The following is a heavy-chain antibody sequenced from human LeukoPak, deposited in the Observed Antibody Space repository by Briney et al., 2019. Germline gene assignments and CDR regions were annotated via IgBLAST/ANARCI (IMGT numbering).Heavy chain of an antibody. Sequence: ASVKVSCKVSGYTLTELSMHWVRQAPGKGLEWMGGFDPEDGETIYAQEFQGRVTMTEDTSTDTAYMELSSLRSEDTAVYYCATNGYRAIFGVVNNWFDPWGQGTLVTVSS. V-gene: IGHV1-24*01. CDR1: GYTLTELS. CDR3: ATNGYRAIFGVVNNWFDP. CDR2: FDPEDGET. J-gene: IGHJ5*02. D-gene: IGHD3-3*01.